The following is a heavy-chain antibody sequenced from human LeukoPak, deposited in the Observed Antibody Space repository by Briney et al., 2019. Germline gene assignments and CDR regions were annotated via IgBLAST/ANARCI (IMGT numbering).Heavy chain of an antibody. CDR1: GGSFSGYY. CDR3: ARERWLQLVIDY. Sequence: NPSETLSLTCAVYGGSFSGYYWSWIRQPPGKGLEWVGEINHSGSTNYNPSLKSRVTITVDTSKNQFSLKLSSVTAADTAVYYCARERWLQLVIDYWGQGTLVTVSS. J-gene: IGHJ4*02. CDR2: INHSGST. D-gene: IGHD5-24*01. V-gene: IGHV4-34*01.